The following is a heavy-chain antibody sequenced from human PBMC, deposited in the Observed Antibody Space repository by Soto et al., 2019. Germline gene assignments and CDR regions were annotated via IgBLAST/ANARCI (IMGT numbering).Heavy chain of an antibody. D-gene: IGHD6-6*01. J-gene: IGHJ4*02. CDR3: ARSSITPRLFMYPFDY. CDR1: GGSITSSSHY. V-gene: IGHV4-39*01. Sequence: SETLSLTCTVSGGSITSSSHYWGWIRQPPGKGLECIGNIYYDGNTYYNPSLKSRVTISLDTSKNQFSLRLNSVTAADTAVYYCARSSITPRLFMYPFDYWGQGTLVNVSS. CDR2: IYYDGNT.